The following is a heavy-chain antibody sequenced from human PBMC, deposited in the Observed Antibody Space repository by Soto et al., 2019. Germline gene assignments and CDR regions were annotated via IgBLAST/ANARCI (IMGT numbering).Heavy chain of an antibody. J-gene: IGHJ6*02. CDR2: ISSSSSTI. V-gene: IGHV3-48*01. CDR3: ARDAGYYYYGMDV. Sequence: EVQLVESGGGLVQTGGSLRLSCAASGFTFGSYSMNWVRQAPGKGLEWVSYISSSSSTIYYADSVKGRFTISRDNAKNSLYLQMNSLRAEDTAVYYCARDAGYYYYGMDVWGQGTTVTVSS. CDR1: GFTFGSYS. D-gene: IGHD3-10*01.